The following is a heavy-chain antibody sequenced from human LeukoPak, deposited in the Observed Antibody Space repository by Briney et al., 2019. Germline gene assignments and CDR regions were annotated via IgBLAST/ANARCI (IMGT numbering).Heavy chain of an antibody. CDR2: IYYSGST. Sequence: SETLSLTCTVSGGSISSSSYYWGWIRQPPGKGLEWIGSIYYSGSTYYNPSLKSRVTISVDTSKNQFSLKLSSVTAADTAVYYCARGLFASGYSNPRPYYFDYWGQGTLVTVSS. J-gene: IGHJ4*02. CDR3: ARGLFASGYSNPRPYYFDY. D-gene: IGHD3-22*01. CDR1: GGSISSSSYY. V-gene: IGHV4-39*01.